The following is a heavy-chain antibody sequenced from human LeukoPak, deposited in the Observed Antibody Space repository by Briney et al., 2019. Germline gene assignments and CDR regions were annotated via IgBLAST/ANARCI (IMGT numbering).Heavy chain of an antibody. V-gene: IGHV3-23*01. CDR2: ISGSGGST. Sequence: GGSLRLSCAASGFTFGGFGMRWVRQAPGKGLEWVSAISGSGGSTYYADSVKGRFTISRDNSKNTLYLQMNSLRAEDTAVYYCAKDLGYYDFWSGFDYWGQGTLVTVSS. D-gene: IGHD3-3*01. J-gene: IGHJ4*02. CDR1: GFTFGGFG. CDR3: AKDLGYYDFWSGFDY.